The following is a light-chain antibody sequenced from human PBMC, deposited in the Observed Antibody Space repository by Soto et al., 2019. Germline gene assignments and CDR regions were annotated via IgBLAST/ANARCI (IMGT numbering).Light chain of an antibody. V-gene: IGLV2-14*01. J-gene: IGLJ2*01. Sequence: QSALTQPASVSGSPGQSITISCTGTSSDVGGYNYVSWYQQHPGKAPKLMIYDVSNRPSGVSNRFSGSKSGNTASLTISGLQAEDEADYYCSYYTSRSTLAIAGGTKVTVL. CDR3: SYYTSRSTLA. CDR2: DVS. CDR1: SSDVGGYNY.